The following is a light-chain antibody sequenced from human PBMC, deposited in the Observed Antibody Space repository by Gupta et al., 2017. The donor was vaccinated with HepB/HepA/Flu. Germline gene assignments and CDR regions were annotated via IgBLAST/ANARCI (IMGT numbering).Light chain of an antibody. CDR2: GAS. CDR1: ETLSSN. Sequence: DIVMTQSPATLSVSPGERATLSCRASETLSSNLAWYQQKPGQAPRLLIYGASTRATGIPARFSGSGSGREFTLTISSRQSEDFAVYYCQQYINWLPITFGQGTRLEIK. J-gene: IGKJ5*01. V-gene: IGKV3-15*01. CDR3: QQYINWLPIT.